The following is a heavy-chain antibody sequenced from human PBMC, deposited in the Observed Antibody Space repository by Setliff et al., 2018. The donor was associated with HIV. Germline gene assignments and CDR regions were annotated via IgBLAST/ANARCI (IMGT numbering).Heavy chain of an antibody. CDR3: ARRTTRGAFDI. CDR2: ISTSNGNT. V-gene: IGHV1-18*04. D-gene: IGHD1-1*01. CDR1: GYSFSDYG. Sequence: ASVKVSCKTSGYSFSDYGITWVRQAPGQGLEWVGWISTSNGNTHYAENLQGRVTLTTDTSTNTVFLDLRSLTSDDTAVYYCARRTTRGAFDIWGQGTMVTVSS. J-gene: IGHJ3*02.